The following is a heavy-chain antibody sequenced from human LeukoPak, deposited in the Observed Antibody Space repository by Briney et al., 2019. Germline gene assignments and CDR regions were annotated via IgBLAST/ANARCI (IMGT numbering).Heavy chain of an antibody. J-gene: IGHJ4*02. CDR1: GVSVSDGRYY. V-gene: IGHV4-61*01. D-gene: IGHD1-26*01. CDR3: ARHLRTVGVPYFDY. CDR2: MYYSGST. Sequence: PSETLSLTCNVPGVSVSDGRYYWTWIRQPPGKGLEWIGYMYYSGSTNYNPSLKSRVTISVDTSKNQFSLKLSSVTAADTAVYYCARHLRTVGVPYFDYWGQGTLVTVSS.